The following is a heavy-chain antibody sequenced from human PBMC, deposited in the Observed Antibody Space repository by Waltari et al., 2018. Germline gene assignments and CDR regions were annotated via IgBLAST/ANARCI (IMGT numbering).Heavy chain of an antibody. CDR2: IIVFSGTA. D-gene: IGHD2-21*01. J-gene: IGHJ4*02. CDR1: ARASSRYA. CDR3: ATSPRPSIPPPFDY. Sequence: QVHLVQSGAEVKKPGSSVKVSCMASARASSRYAIVGLRQAPGKEFEWMGGIIVFSGTADYAQRFQGRVAITADRSTSTAHMEIPSLTSEDTAIYYCATSPRPSIPPPFDYWGQGTLVTVSS. V-gene: IGHV1-69*06.